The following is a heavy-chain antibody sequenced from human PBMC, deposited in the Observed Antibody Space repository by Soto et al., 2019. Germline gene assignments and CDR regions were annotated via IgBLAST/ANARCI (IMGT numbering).Heavy chain of an antibody. J-gene: IGHJ5*02. V-gene: IGHV3-15*07. CDR2: IKSKSDGGAT. Sequence: EVQLVESGGGLVKPGGSLALSCAASGFTFSNAWMHWVRQAPGKGLEWVGRIKSKSDGGATNYAAPVQGRFTISRDDPRYTLYLQMNSLKTVDTAVYYCASLYHFDPWGQGTLVTVSS. CDR3: ASLYHFDP. CDR1: GFTFSNAW. D-gene: IGHD2-2*01.